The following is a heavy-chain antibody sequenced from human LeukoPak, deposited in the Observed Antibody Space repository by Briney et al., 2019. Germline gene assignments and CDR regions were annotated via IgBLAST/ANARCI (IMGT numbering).Heavy chain of an antibody. J-gene: IGHJ4*02. CDR2: VDPEDGES. V-gene: IGHV1-69-2*01. Sequence: ATVKISCKASGYTFTDYYIHWVQQAPGKGLEWIGRVDPEDGESISAEKFQARVTMTADTSTDTAYMELSSLRSDGTAVYYCTTSEGNYWGQGTLVTVSS. CDR3: TTSEGNY. CDR1: GYTFTDYY.